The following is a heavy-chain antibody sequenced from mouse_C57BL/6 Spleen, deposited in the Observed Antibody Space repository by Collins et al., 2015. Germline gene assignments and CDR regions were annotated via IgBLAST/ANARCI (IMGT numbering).Heavy chain of an antibody. J-gene: IGHJ1*03. CDR3: AVMTTVVVPYWYFDV. D-gene: IGHD1-1*01. CDR1: GYTFTSYW. Sequence: QVQLQQPGAELVKPGASVKLSCKASGYTFTSYWMHWVKQRPGHGLEWIGLIHPNSGSSNYNEKFKNKATLTVDKSTSTAYMQLSSLTSEDSAVFYCAVMTTVVVPYWYFDVWGTGTTVTVSS. V-gene: IGHV1-64*01. CDR2: IHPNSGSS.